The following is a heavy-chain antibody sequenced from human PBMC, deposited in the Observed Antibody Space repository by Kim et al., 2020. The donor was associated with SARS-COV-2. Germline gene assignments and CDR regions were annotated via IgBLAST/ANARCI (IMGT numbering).Heavy chain of an antibody. V-gene: IGHV3-73*01. CDR1: GFTFSGSP. CDR2: IRSKANSYAT. J-gene: IGHJ6*02. D-gene: IGHD2-21*01. CDR3: RRICAYYCYGMDV. Sequence: GGSLRLSCAASGFTFSGSPMHWVRQASGKGLEWVGRIRSKANSYATAYAASVKGRFTISRDDSKNTAYLQMNSLKTEDTAVYYCRRICAYYCYGMDVWGQGTTVTVSS.